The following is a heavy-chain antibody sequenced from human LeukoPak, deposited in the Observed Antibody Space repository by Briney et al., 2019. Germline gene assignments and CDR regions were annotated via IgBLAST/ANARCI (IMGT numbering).Heavy chain of an antibody. CDR2: INHSGST. Sequence: SETLSLTCAVYGGSFSGYYWSWIRQPPGKGLEWIGEINHSGSTNYNPSLKSRVTISVDTSKNQLSLNLKSVTAADTAMYYCARDGVVTMELDSWGQGTLVTVSS. CDR1: GGSFSGYY. V-gene: IGHV4-34*01. J-gene: IGHJ4*02. CDR3: ARDGVVTMELDS. D-gene: IGHD3-3*01.